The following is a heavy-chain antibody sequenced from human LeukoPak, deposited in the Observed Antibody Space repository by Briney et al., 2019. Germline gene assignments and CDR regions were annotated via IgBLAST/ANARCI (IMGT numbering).Heavy chain of an antibody. CDR2: INSDGSST. CDR3: ARELDYYYMDV. CDR1: GFTFSSYW. J-gene: IGHJ6*03. D-gene: IGHD1-1*01. V-gene: IGHV3-74*01. Sequence: GGSLGLSCAASGFTFSSYWMHWVRQAPGKGLVWVSRINSDGSSTSYADSVKGRFTISRDNAKNTLYLQMNSLRAEDTAVYYCARELDYYYMDVWGKGTTVTVSS.